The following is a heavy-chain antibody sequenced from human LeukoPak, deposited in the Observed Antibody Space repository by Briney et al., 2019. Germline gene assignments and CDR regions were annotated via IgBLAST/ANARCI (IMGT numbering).Heavy chain of an antibody. V-gene: IGHV3-30*02. D-gene: IGHD6-19*01. CDR1: GFTFSSYG. CDR3: AKGAAVAGTFGRGDAFDI. Sequence: PGGSLRLSCAASGFTFSSYGMHWVRQAPGKGLEWVAFIRYDGSNKYYADSVKGRFTISRDNSKNTLYLQMNSLRAEDTALYYCAKGAAVAGTFGRGDAFDIWGQGTMVTVSS. J-gene: IGHJ3*02. CDR2: IRYDGSNK.